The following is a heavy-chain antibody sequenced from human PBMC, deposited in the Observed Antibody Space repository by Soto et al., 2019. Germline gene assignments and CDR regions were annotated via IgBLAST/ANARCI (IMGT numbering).Heavy chain of an antibody. CDR1: GFTFSSYA. Sequence: GGSLRLSCAASGFTFSSYAMHWVRQAPGKGLEWVAVISYDGSNKYYADSVKGRFTISRDNSKNTLYLQMNSLRAEDTAVYYCVRERGAGGGFGESYYYYYGMDVWGQGTTVTVSS. J-gene: IGHJ6*02. V-gene: IGHV3-30-3*01. CDR2: ISYDGSNK. CDR3: VRERGAGGGFGESYYYYYGMDV. D-gene: IGHD3-10*01.